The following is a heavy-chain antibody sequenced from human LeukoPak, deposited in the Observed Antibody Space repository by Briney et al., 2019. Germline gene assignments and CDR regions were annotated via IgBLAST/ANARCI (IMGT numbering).Heavy chain of an antibody. J-gene: IGHJ6*03. CDR3: AGHFGSGSGSYYNLYGYYYYYMDV. Sequence: GESLKISCKGSGYSFTSYWIGWVRQMPGKGLEWMGIIHPGDSDTRYSPSFQSHVTIAADKSISTAYLQWSSLKASDTAIYYCAGHFGSGSGSYYNLYGYYYYYMDVWGKGTTVTVSS. CDR2: IHPGDSDT. CDR1: GYSFTSYW. V-gene: IGHV5-51*01. D-gene: IGHD3-10*01.